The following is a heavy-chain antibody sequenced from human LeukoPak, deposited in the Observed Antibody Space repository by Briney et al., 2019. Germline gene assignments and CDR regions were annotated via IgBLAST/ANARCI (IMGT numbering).Heavy chain of an antibody. J-gene: IGHJ4*02. D-gene: IGHD6-13*01. CDR2: IYSGGST. CDR3: ARERYSSSWGD. CDR1: GFTVSSNY. Sequence: PGGSLRLSCAASGFTVSSNYMSWVRQAPGKGLEWVLVIYSGGSTYYADSVKGRFTISRDNSKNTLYLQMNSLRAEDTAVYYCARERYSSSWGDWGQGTLVTVSS. V-gene: IGHV3-66*01.